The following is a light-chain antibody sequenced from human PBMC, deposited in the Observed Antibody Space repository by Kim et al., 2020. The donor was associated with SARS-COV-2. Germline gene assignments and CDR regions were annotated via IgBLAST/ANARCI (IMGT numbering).Light chain of an antibody. CDR1: NSGSKR. J-gene: IGLJ3*02. V-gene: IGLV3-21*04. Sequence: APGKTARSTWGGDNSGSKRVHCYQQRPGQSAVLVIYYDSDRPSGIPERFSGSSSGNTAILTISRVEAGDEADYYCQVWDSSSDHRVFGGGTKLTVL. CDR2: YDS. CDR3: QVWDSSSDHRV.